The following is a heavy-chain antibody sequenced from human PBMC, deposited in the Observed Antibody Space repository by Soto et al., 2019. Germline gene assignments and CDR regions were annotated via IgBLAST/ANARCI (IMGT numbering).Heavy chain of an antibody. CDR2: ISAYNGNT. D-gene: IGHD3-3*01. J-gene: IGHJ4*02. Sequence: ASVKVSCKASGYTFTSYGISWVRQAPGQGLEWMGWISAYNGNTNYAQKLQGRVTMTTDTSTSTAYMELRSLRSDDTALYFCAKGTEYGVVLMSTFDYWGLGTLVTVSS. CDR1: GYTFTSYG. CDR3: AKGTEYGVVLMSTFDY. V-gene: IGHV1-18*01.